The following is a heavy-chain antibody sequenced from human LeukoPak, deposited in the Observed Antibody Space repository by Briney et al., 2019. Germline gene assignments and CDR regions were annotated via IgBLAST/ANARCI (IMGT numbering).Heavy chain of an antibody. V-gene: IGHV3-23*01. CDR3: AKDYYDILTGYYTPIWFDP. Sequence: SGGSLRLSCAASGFTLSSYGMSWVRQAPGKGLEWVSAISGSGGSTYYADSVKGRFTISRDNSKNTLYLQMNSLRAEDTAVYYCAKDYYDILTGYYTPIWFDPWGQGTLVTVSS. CDR2: ISGSGGST. J-gene: IGHJ5*02. CDR1: GFTLSSYG. D-gene: IGHD3-9*01.